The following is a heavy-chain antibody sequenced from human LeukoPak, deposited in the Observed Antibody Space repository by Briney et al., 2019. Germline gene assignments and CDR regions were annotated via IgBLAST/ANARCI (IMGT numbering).Heavy chain of an antibody. J-gene: IGHJ4*02. D-gene: IGHD6-13*01. CDR3: ARDHYSSSWHNFDY. CDR2: ISSSSSYI. CDR1: GFTFSSYS. V-gene: IGHV3-21*01. Sequence: SGGSLRLSCAASGFTFSSYSMNWVRQAPGKGLEWVSSISSSSSYIYYADSVKGRFTISRDNAKNSLYLQMNSLRAEDTAVYYCARDHYSSSWHNFDYWGQGTLVTVSP.